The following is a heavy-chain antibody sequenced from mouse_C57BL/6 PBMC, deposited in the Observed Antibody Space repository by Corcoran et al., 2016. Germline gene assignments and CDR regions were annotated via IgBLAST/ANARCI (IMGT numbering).Heavy chain of an antibody. CDR1: GYTFTDYN. V-gene: IGHV1-18*01. J-gene: IGHJ1*03. Sequence: EVQLQQSGPELVKPGASVKIPCKASGYTFTDYNMDWVKQSHGKSLEWIGDINPNNGGTIYNQKFKGKATLTVDKSSSTAYMELRSLTSEDTAVYYCARPPYYGSSYWYFDVWGTGTTVTVSS. D-gene: IGHD1-1*01. CDR2: INPNNGGT. CDR3: ARPPYYGSSYWYFDV.